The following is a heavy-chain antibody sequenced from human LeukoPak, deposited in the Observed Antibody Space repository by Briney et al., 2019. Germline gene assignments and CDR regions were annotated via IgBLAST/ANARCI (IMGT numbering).Heavy chain of an antibody. CDR2: ITDSGGST. J-gene: IGHJ4*02. CDR3: ARSLYSSNWYGFFDY. D-gene: IGHD6-13*01. Sequence: QTGGSLRLSCAASGFTFSSYAMSWVRQAPGKGLEWVSAITDSGGSTYYADSVKGRFTISRDNSKNTLYLQMNSLRAEDTAIYYCARSLYSSNWYGFFDYWGQGTLVTVSS. CDR1: GFTFSSYA. V-gene: IGHV3-23*01.